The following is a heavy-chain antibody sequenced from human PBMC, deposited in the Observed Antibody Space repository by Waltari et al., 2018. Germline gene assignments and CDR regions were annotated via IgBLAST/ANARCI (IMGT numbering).Heavy chain of an antibody. CDR3: AREETLGELHLDY. D-gene: IGHD1-7*01. Sequence: EVQLVESGGGLVKPGGSLKLSCTASGFAFSDYAVTWVRQAPGKGLEWVSSISRTIAYIYYAESVEGRFTISRNNAKNSLFLEMDSLRAEDTALYYWAREETLGELHLDYWGQGTLVTVSS. J-gene: IGHJ4*02. CDR1: GFAFSDYA. CDR2: ISRTIAYI. V-gene: IGHV3-21*01.